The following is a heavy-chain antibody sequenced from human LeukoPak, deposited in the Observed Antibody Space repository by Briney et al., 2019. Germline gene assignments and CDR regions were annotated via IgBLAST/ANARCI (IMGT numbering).Heavy chain of an antibody. CDR3: AREHDTAMDY. D-gene: IGHD5-18*01. J-gene: IGHJ4*02. V-gene: IGHV3-48*01. Sequence: PGGSLRLSCAASGFIFSDYTMNWVRQAPGKGLEWVSNISSSSSIITYADSVRGRFTISRDNAKKSLYLQMNSLRAEDTAVYCCAREHDTAMDYWGQGTLVTVSS. CDR1: GFIFSDYT. CDR2: ISSSSSII.